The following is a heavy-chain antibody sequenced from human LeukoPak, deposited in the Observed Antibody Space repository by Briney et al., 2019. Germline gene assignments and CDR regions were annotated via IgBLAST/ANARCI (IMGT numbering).Heavy chain of an antibody. J-gene: IGHJ3*02. CDR1: GYTFTGYY. D-gene: IGHD6-13*01. V-gene: IGHV1-2*02. Sequence: ASVKVSCKASGYTFTGYYMHWVRQAPGQGLEWMGWINPNSGGTNYAQKFQGRVTMTRDTSISTAYMELSRLRSDDTAVYYCARQGWVSSRYGEANAFDIWGQGTMVTVSS. CDR2: INPNSGGT. CDR3: ARQGWVSSRYGEANAFDI.